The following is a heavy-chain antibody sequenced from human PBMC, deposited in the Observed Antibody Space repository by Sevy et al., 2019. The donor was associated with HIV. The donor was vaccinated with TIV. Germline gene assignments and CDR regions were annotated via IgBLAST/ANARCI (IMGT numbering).Heavy chain of an antibody. J-gene: IGHJ3*02. CDR2: ISWNSGAT. V-gene: IGHV3-9*01. CDR3: GRVQGYWVVGGCYGGSVNAFDI. CDR1: GFTFSDYA. D-gene: IGHD3-16*01. Sequence: GGSLRLSCAASGFTFSDYAMHWVRQVPGKGLEWVSGISWNSGATGYADSVRGRFTISRDNTKNSLYLQMNSLRVEDTAFYYGGRVQGYWVVGGCYGGSVNAFDIWGQGTMVTVSS.